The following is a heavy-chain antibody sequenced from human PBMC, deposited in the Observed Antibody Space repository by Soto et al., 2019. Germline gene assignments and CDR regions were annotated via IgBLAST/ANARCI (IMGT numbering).Heavy chain of an antibody. J-gene: IGHJ6*02. D-gene: IGHD3-10*01. CDR1: GGSINSGDYY. V-gene: IGHV4-30-4*01. Sequence: SETLSLTCTVSGGSINSGDYYWSWIRQPPGKGLEWIGYIYYSGSTYYNPSLKSRVTTSVDTSKDQFSLNLKSVTAADTAVYFCGRGYYGSGSYTYGMDVWGQGTTVTVSS. CDR3: GRGYYGSGSYTYGMDV. CDR2: IYYSGST.